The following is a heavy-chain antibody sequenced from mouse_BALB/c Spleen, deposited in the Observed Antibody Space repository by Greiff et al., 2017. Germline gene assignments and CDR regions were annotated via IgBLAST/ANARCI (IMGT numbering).Heavy chain of an antibody. CDR2: ISYSGST. D-gene: IGHD1-1*01. CDR1: GYSITSYYA. J-gene: IGHJ4*01. V-gene: IGHV3-2*02. CDR3: ARKVDWDYYAMDY. Sequence: EVKLMESGPGLVKPSQSLSLSCTVSGYSITSYYAWYWIRQLPGNQLEWMGYISYSGSTSYNPSLKSRISITRDTSKNQFFLQLNSVTTEDTATYYCARKVDWDYYAMDYWGQGTSVTVSS.